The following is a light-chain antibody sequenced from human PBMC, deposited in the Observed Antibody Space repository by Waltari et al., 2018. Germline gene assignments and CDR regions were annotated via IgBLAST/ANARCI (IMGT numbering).Light chain of an antibody. V-gene: IGLV3-21*02. CDR3: QVWDGNNDHPWV. J-gene: IGLJ3*02. CDR2: DAS. Sequence: SYVLTQPPSVSVAPGQTARMTCEGNNLGIKRIHRYQQKPGQAPVLVVYDASDRPSGIPERFSGSNSENTATLTISRVEAGDEADFYCQVWDGNNDHPWVFGGGTKLTVL. CDR1: NLGIKR.